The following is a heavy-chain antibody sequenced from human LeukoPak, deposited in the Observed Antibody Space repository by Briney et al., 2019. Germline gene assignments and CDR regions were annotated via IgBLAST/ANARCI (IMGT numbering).Heavy chain of an antibody. V-gene: IGHV3-53*01. CDR3: ARARSWPGHAFDV. CDR2: IYGGGRT. CDR1: GFSVSSYY. J-gene: IGHJ3*01. Sequence: GGALRLSCAASGFSVSSYYMSWVRPARGKGLEGVAIIYGGGRTSHADSGKGRFTISRDTSESTLHPEIHNLRVENTVSYYCARARSWPGHAFDVWGQGTLVTVSS. D-gene: IGHD5-24*01.